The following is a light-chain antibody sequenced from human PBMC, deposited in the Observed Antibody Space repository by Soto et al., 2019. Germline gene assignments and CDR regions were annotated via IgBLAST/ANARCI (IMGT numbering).Light chain of an antibody. CDR3: AAWDDSLNGHYV. CDR2: SNN. CDR1: SSNIGSNT. J-gene: IGLJ1*01. V-gene: IGLV1-44*01. Sequence: QSVLTQPPPASGTPVQRVTISCSGSSSNIGSNTVNWYQQLPGTAPKLLIYSNNQRPSGVPDRFSGSKSGTSASLAISGLQSEDEADYYCAAWDDSLNGHYVFGTGTKVTVL.